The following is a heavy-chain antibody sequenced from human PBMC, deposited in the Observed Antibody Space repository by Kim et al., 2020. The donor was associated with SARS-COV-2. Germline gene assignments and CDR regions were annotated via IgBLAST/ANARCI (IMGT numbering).Heavy chain of an antibody. Sequence: ASVKVSCKASGYTFTSYAISCVRQAPGQGLEWMGWISAYNGNTNYAQKLQGRVTMTTDTSTSTAYMELRSLRSDDTAVYYCARVATRYDYVWGSYRVFDPWGQGTLVTVSS. CDR1: GYTFTSYA. CDR2: ISAYNGNT. CDR3: ARVATRYDYVWGSYRVFDP. J-gene: IGHJ5*02. D-gene: IGHD3-16*02. V-gene: IGHV1-18*01.